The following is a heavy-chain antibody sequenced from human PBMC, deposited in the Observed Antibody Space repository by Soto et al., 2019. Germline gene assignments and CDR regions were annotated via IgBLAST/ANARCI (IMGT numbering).Heavy chain of an antibody. CDR2: IYHSGST. V-gene: IGHV4-30-2*01. J-gene: IGHJ5*02. D-gene: IGHD6-13*01. CDR3: ARASIAAAGNWFDP. CDR1: GASISSGGSS. Sequence: SETLSLTCAVSGASISSGGSSWSWLRQPPGKGLEWIGYIYHSGSTHYNPSLKRRVTISVDRSKNQFSPKLSAVTAAATAVDYCARASIAAAGNWFDPWGQGTLVTVSS.